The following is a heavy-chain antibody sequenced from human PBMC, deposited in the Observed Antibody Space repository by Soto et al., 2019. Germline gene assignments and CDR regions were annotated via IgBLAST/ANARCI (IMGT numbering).Heavy chain of an antibody. J-gene: IGHJ6*02. D-gene: IGHD3-3*01. CDR1: GFTFTSSA. V-gene: IGHV1-58*01. Sequence: SVKVSCKASGFTFTSSAVQRVRQARGQRLEWIGWIVVGSGNTNYAQKFQERVTITRDMSTSTAYMELSSLRSEDTAVYYCAPPHSAFWRGYYADGMDLWGQGTTVTVSS. CDR3: APPHSAFWRGYYADGMDL. CDR2: IVVGSGNT.